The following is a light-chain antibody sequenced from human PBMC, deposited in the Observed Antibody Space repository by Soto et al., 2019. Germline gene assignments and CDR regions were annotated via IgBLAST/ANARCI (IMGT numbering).Light chain of an antibody. CDR3: QQYNLYSPLT. CDR2: KAS. V-gene: IGKV1-5*03. Sequence: DIQMTQSPSTLSASVGDRVTITCRASQTINSWLAWYQKKPGKAPKLLIYKASSLESGVPSRFSGSASGTEFTLPISSLQPDDFSPYYCQQYNLYSPLTFGQGTKVQIK. CDR1: QTINSW. J-gene: IGKJ1*01.